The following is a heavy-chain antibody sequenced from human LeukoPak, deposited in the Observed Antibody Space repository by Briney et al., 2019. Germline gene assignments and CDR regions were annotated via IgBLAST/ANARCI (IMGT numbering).Heavy chain of an antibody. V-gene: IGHV3-20*04. Sequence: PGGSLRLSCAASVFTFHDHGMSWVRQVPGKGLEWVSPLNWNGDNTGYADSVKGRFTISRDNAKKSLYLQMNSLTAEDTAYYYCAREEGPYFDCWGQGTLVTVSS. CDR2: LNWNGDNT. J-gene: IGHJ4*02. CDR3: AREEGPYFDC. CDR1: VFTFHDHG.